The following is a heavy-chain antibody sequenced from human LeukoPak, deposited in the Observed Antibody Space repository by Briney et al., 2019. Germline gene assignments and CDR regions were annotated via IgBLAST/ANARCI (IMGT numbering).Heavy chain of an antibody. CDR3: AREGSPEGGLAIFGVVITDYYYGMDG. V-gene: IGHV3-30*05. CDR1: GFTVNSDY. J-gene: IGHJ6*02. D-gene: IGHD3-3*01. CDR2: ISYDGSNK. Sequence: GGSLRLSCAASGFTVNSDYMSWVRQAPGKGLEGVAVISYDGSNKYYADSVKGRFTTSRDNSKTTLYLQMNSLRAEGTGVYYCAREGSPEGGLAIFGVVITDYYYGMDGWGQGTTVTVS.